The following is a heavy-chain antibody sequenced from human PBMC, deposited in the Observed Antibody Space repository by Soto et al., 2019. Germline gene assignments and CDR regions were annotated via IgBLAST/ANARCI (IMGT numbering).Heavy chain of an antibody. CDR3: ARDPGFGFGYSYAFAMDV. J-gene: IGHJ6*02. D-gene: IGHD5-18*01. Sequence: ASVKVSCKASGYTFSNYGISWVRQGPGQGLGWMGWISGYNGNTHYAEKVQDRIKMTTDTSTSTTYLELRSLRADDTAVYFCARDPGFGFGYSYAFAMDVWGQGTTVTVSS. CDR2: ISGYNGNT. CDR1: GYTFSNYG. V-gene: IGHV1-18*01.